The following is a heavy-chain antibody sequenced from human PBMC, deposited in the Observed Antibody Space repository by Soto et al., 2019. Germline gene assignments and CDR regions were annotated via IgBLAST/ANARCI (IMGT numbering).Heavy chain of an antibody. J-gene: IGHJ4*02. CDR2: ISDSGRSA. Sequence: VQLLESGGGLVQPGGSLRLSCGASGFTASNYAMTWVRQAPGKGLQWVSTISDSGRSAYYADSVKGRFAISRVYSKNTLFLQMNDLRAEDTAVYFCAKDARRTGLVGHWIDWGQGTLVTVSS. D-gene: IGHD2-8*02. CDR3: AKDARRTGLVGHWID. V-gene: IGHV3-23*01. CDR1: GFTASNYA.